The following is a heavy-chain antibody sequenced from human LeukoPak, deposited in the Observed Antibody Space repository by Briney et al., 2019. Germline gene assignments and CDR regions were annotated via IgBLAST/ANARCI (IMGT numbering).Heavy chain of an antibody. Sequence: SETLSLTCTVSGGSISSYYWSWIRQPPGKGLEWIGYIYYSGSTNYNPSLKSRVTISVDTSKNQFSLKLSSVTAADTAVYYCAREDYYDSSGPVNAFDIWGQGTMVTVSS. CDR2: IYYSGST. V-gene: IGHV4-59*01. J-gene: IGHJ3*02. CDR3: AREDYYDSSGPVNAFDI. D-gene: IGHD3-22*01. CDR1: GGSISSYY.